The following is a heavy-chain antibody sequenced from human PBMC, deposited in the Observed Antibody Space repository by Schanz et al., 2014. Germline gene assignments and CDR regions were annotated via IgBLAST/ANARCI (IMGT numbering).Heavy chain of an antibody. J-gene: IGHJ4*02. V-gene: IGHV3-9*02. CDR2: IPWNGAAI. CDR3: ARGGFGEVSYFDY. Sequence: EVQVVESGGGLVQPGGSLRLSCTASGFNSDDYAMHWVRQAPGKGLEWVSNIPWNGAAIGYADSVKGRFTISRDNSKNTLYLQMNSLRPEDTAVYYCARGGFGEVSYFDYWGQGTLVTVSS. CDR1: GFNSDDYA. D-gene: IGHD3-10*01.